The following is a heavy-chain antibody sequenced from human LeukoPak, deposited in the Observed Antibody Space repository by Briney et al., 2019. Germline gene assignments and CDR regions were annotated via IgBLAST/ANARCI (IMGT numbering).Heavy chain of an antibody. CDR3: ARGVYEWDYYDSSGSYNWFDP. CDR1: GYTFTSYD. V-gene: IGHV1-8*01. Sequence: ASVKVSCKASGYTFTSYDINWVRQATGQGLEWMGWMNPNSGNTGYAQKFQGRVTMTRNTSISTAYMELSSLRSEDTAVYYCARGVYEWDYYDSSGSYNWFDPWGQGTLVTVSS. CDR2: MNPNSGNT. D-gene: IGHD3-22*01. J-gene: IGHJ5*02.